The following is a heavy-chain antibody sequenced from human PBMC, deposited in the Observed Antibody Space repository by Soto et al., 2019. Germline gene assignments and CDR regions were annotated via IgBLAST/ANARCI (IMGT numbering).Heavy chain of an antibody. CDR1: GFTFSSYA. J-gene: IGHJ3*02. CDR2: ISYDGSNK. V-gene: IGHV3-30-3*01. CDR3: ARVGYYDGSGYNAFNI. Sequence: QPGGSLRLSCAASGFTFSSYAMHWVRQAPGKGLEWVAVISYDGSNKYYADSVKGRFTISRDNSKNTLYLQMNSLRAEDTAVYYCARVGYYDGSGYNAFNIWGQGTMVTVSS. D-gene: IGHD3-22*01.